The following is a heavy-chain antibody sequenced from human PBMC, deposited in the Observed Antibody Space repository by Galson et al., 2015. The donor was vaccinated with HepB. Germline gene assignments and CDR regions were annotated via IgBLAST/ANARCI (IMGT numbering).Heavy chain of an antibody. CDR3: AKQVYGHDAFDI. CDR1: GYTFSDYY. V-gene: IGHV1-2*06. Sequence: SVKVSCKASGYTFSDYYLHWVRQAPGQGLEWMGRITPNSGDSNFAQKFQGRVTMTRDTSISTAYMEVSSLRSDDTAVYYCAKQVYGHDAFDIWGQGTMVTVSS. CDR2: ITPNSGDS. J-gene: IGHJ3*02. D-gene: IGHD1-14*01.